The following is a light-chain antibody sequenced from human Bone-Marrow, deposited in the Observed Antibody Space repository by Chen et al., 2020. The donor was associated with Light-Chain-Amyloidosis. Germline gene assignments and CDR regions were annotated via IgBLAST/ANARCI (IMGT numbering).Light chain of an antibody. CDR3: CAYRGGSFPYV. CDR2: EVT. Sequence: QSAPTHPAAETGSPGQAITIPCPGTSSDVGGYDNVSWYRQHPGKAPNLLIFEVTKRPSGVSNRFSGSKSGNTASLTISGLRTEDAADYYCCAYRGGSFPYVFGPGTKVTVL. CDR1: SSDVGGYDN. J-gene: IGLJ1*01. V-gene: IGLV2-23*02.